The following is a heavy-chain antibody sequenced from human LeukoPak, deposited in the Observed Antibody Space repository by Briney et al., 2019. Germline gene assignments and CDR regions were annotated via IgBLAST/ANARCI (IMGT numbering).Heavy chain of an antibody. Sequence: PGGSLRLSCAASGFTFSNYNMNWVRHAPGKGLEWVSSITSSSSYIYYADSVEGRFTISRDNAKNSLYLQMNSLRAEDTAVYYCARDPYSGSYSAYYYYYMDVWGKGTTVTVSS. V-gene: IGHV3-21*01. CDR1: GFTFSNYN. D-gene: IGHD1-26*01. J-gene: IGHJ6*03. CDR3: ARDPYSGSYSAYYYYYMDV. CDR2: ITSSSSYI.